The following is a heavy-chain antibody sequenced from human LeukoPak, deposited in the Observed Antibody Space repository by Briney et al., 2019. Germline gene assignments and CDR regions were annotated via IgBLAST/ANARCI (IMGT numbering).Heavy chain of an antibody. CDR2: IFYSGYT. D-gene: IGHD2/OR15-2a*01. V-gene: IGHV4-59*01. Sequence: WETLSLTCTVSGGSISSYYWSWIRQFPGKGLEWIAYIFYSGYTNYNPSLKSRVTISLDTSKNQFPLKLSSVTAADTAVYYCASANTTGVYYFHYWGQGTLVTVSS. CDR1: GGSISSYY. J-gene: IGHJ4*02. CDR3: ASANTTGVYYFHY.